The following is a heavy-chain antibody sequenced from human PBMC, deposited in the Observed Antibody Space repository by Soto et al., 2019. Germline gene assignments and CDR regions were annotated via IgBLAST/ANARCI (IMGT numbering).Heavy chain of an antibody. Sequence: ASVKVSCKVSGYTLTELSMHWVRQAPGKGLEWMGGFDPEDGETIYAQKFQGRVTMTEDTSTDTAYMELSILRSEDTAVYYCATAIPAVPSALTDAYTYNWFDPWGQGTLVTVSS. V-gene: IGHV1-24*01. J-gene: IGHJ5*02. CDR3: ATAIPAVPSALTDAYTYNWFDP. CDR1: GYTLTELS. CDR2: FDPEDGET. D-gene: IGHD2-2*01.